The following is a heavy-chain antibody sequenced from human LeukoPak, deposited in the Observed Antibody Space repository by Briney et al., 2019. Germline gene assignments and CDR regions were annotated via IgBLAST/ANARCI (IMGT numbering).Heavy chain of an antibody. V-gene: IGHV3-21*01. CDR3: ARETFCTNTTCPIGDHFDY. CDR2: ISSSSSYI. J-gene: IGHJ4*02. D-gene: IGHD2-2*01. CDR1: GFTFSSYS. Sequence: GGSLRLSCAASGFTFSSYSMNWVRQAPGKGLEWVSSISSSSSYIYYADSVKGRFTISRDNAKNSLYLQMNSLRAEDTAVYYCARETFCTNTTCPIGDHFDYWGQGTLVTVSS.